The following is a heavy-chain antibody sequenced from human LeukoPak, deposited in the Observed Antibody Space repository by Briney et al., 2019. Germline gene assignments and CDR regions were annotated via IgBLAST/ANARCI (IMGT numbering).Heavy chain of an antibody. Sequence: GGSLRLSCAVSRFTLSTYAMTWVRQAPGKGLEWVSTIGGGGAGTYYADSVKGRFTISRDSSKDTLYLQMNSLRAEDTAVYYCAKGPGYRGNWYAVDYWGQGTLVTVSS. J-gene: IGHJ4*02. V-gene: IGHV3-23*01. CDR1: RFTLSTYA. CDR2: IGGGGAGT. D-gene: IGHD6-13*01. CDR3: AKGPGYRGNWYAVDY.